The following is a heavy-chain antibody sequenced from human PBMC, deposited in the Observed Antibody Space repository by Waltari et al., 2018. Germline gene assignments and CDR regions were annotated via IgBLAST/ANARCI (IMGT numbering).Heavy chain of an antibody. CDR1: GYSISSGYY. Sequence: QVQLQESGPGLVKPSETLSLTCAVSGYSISSGYYWGWIRQPPGKGLEWIGSIYHSGSTYYNPSLKSRVTISVDTSKNQFSLKLSSVTAADTAVYYCARSIVGATVAFDIWGQGTMVTVSS. D-gene: IGHD1-26*01. CDR2: IYHSGST. V-gene: IGHV4-38-2*01. CDR3: ARSIVGATVAFDI. J-gene: IGHJ3*02.